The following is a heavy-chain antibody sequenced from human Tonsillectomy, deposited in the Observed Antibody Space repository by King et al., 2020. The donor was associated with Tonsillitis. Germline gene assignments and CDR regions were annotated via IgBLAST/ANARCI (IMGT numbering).Heavy chain of an antibody. D-gene: IGHD2-15*01. CDR3: ARLSCIGGSCYSMLFYT. J-gene: IGHJ5*02. V-gene: IGHV4-59*08. Sequence: PGKGLEWFGYIYYSGSTNYNPSLKSRVTIAVDTSKNQFSLKLGSVTAAYTAVYYCARLSCIGGSCYSMLFYTWGQGT. CDR2: IYYSGST.